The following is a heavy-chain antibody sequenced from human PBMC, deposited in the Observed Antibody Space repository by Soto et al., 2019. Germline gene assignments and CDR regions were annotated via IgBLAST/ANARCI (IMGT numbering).Heavy chain of an antibody. CDR2: IYPGDSDT. J-gene: IGHJ3*01. CDR1: GYSFTYYW. V-gene: IGHV5-51*01. CDR3: VRRNSSSFYGESDAFHV. D-gene: IGHD6-13*01. Sequence: GESLKISCKGSGYSFTYYWIAWVRQMPGKGLEWMGIIYPGDSDTRYSPSLQGQVTISVDKSITTAYLQWSSLKASDTAKYYCVRRNSSSFYGESDAFHVWGQGTMVTVSS.